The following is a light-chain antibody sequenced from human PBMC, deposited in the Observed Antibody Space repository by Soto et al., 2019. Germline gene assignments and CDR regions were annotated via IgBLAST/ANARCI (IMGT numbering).Light chain of an antibody. CDR2: RNN. CDR3: AAWDDRLSGRV. Sequence: QSVLTQPHSASGTPGQRVTISCSGSSSNIGRNDVYWYQQLPGTAPKLLIYRNNQRPSGVPDRFSGSKSGTSASLAISGLRSEDEADYYCAAWDDRLSGRVFGGGTQLNVL. CDR1: SSNIGRND. J-gene: IGLJ2*01. V-gene: IGLV1-47*01.